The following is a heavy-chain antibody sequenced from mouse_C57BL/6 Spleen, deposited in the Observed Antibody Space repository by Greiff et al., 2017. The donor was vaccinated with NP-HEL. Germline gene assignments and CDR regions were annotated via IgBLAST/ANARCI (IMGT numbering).Heavy chain of an antibody. CDR3: ARFYDYDGSWFAY. Sequence: QVQLKQSGAELVRPGSSVKLSCKASGYTFTSYWMHWVKQRPIQGLEWIGNIDPSDSETHYNQKFKDKATLTVDKSSSTAYMQLSSLTSEDSAVYYCARFYDYDGSWFAYWGQGTLVTVSA. CDR2: IDPSDSET. J-gene: IGHJ3*01. D-gene: IGHD2-4*01. CDR1: GYTFTSYW. V-gene: IGHV1-52*01.